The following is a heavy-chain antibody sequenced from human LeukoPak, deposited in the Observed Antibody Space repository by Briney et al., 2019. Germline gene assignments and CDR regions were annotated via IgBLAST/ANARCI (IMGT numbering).Heavy chain of an antibody. CDR3: ARGKNTYYYYMDV. Sequence: SETLSLTCAVYGGSFSGYYWSWIRQTPNKGLEWIGEINHSGTTNYNPSLKSRLSLSVDTSKNQFSLKLSSVTAADTAVYYCARGKNTYYYYMDVWGKGTTVTVSS. J-gene: IGHJ6*03. V-gene: IGHV4-34*01. CDR2: INHSGTT. CDR1: GGSFSGYY.